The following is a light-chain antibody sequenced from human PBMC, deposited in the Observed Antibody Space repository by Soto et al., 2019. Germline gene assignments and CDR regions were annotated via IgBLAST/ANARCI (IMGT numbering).Light chain of an antibody. J-gene: IGLJ2*01. Sequence: QAVLTQPASVSGSPGQSITISCTGTSSDVGGYNYVSWYQQHPGKAPKLMIYEVSNRPSGVSNRFSGSKSGNTASLTISGLQAEDEAEYYCSSYTGSSINTVVFGGGTKLTVL. CDR1: SSDVGGYNY. CDR3: SSYTGSSINTVV. V-gene: IGLV2-14*01. CDR2: EVS.